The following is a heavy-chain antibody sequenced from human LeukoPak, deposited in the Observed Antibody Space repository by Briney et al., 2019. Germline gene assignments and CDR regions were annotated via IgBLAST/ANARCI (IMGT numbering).Heavy chain of an antibody. D-gene: IGHD6-13*01. Sequence: GASVKVSCKASGYTFTDYYMHWVRQAPGQGLEWMGWINPNSGGINYVQKYQGRVTMTRDTSTSTVYMELSSLRSEDTAVYYCARSIAAATGYWGQGTLVTVSS. CDR2: INPNSGGI. CDR1: GYTFTDYY. CDR3: ARSIAAATGY. J-gene: IGHJ4*02. V-gene: IGHV1-2*02.